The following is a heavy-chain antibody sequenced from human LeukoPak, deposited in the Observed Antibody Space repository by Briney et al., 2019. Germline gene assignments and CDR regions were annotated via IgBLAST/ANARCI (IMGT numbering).Heavy chain of an antibody. V-gene: IGHV4-39*07. J-gene: IGHJ4*01. Sequence: SETLSLTCTVSDDSISSSSYYWAWIRQSPGKGLEWIGSIFHSGGTYHNPSLKSRVTISVDTSKNQFSLNMNSVTAADTAVYYCARDSAAGPAGLWGHGTLVTVSS. D-gene: IGHD6-13*01. CDR3: ARDSAAGPAGL. CDR2: IFHSGGT. CDR1: DDSISSSSYY.